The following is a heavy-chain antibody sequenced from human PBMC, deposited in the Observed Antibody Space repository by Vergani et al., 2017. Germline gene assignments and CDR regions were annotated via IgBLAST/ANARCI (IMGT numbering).Heavy chain of an antibody. CDR2: IIPIFGTA. D-gene: IGHD2-21*02. V-gene: IGHV1-69*01. J-gene: IGHJ1*01. Sequence: QVQLVQSGAEVKKPGSSVKVSCKASGGTFSSYAISWVRQAPGQGLEWMGGIIPIFGTANYAQKFQGRVTITADESTSTAYMELSSLRSEDTAVYYCASTYCGGDCYRGLPEDFQHWGQGTLVTVSA. CDR1: GGTFSSYA. CDR3: ASTYCGGDCYRGLPEDFQH.